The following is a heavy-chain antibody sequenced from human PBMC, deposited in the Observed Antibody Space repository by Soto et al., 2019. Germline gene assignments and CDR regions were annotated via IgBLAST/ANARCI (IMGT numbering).Heavy chain of an antibody. CDR3: ARSKAMVRGEYYYGMDV. Sequence: QVQLVQSGAEVKKPGSSVKVSCKASGGTFSSYTISWVRQAPGQGLEWMGRIIPILGIANYAQKFQGRVTITADKSTSTAYMELSSLRSEDTAVYYCARSKAMVRGEYYYGMDVWGQGTTVTVSS. D-gene: IGHD3-10*01. J-gene: IGHJ6*02. CDR1: GGTFSSYT. CDR2: IIPILGIA. V-gene: IGHV1-69*02.